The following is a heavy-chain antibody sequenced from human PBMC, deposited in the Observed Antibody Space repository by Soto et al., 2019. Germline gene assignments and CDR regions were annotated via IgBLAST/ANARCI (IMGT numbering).Heavy chain of an antibody. D-gene: IGHD5-18*01. Sequence: QVQLQESGPGLVKPSQTLSLTCTVSGDSISSNNNYWSWIRQPPGEGREWIGFISYSGTTSYSPSLKRRVAISLDTSKTQFSLSLSSVTAADTAVYYCARGRGYSYGLDPWGQGTLVTVSS. V-gene: IGHV4-30-4*01. CDR1: GDSISSNNNY. J-gene: IGHJ5*02. CDR3: ARGRGYSYGLDP. CDR2: ISYSGTT.